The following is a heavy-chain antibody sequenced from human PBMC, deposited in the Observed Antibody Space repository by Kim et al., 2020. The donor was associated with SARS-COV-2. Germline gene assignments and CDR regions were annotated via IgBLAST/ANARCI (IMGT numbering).Heavy chain of an antibody. J-gene: IGHJ6*02. V-gene: IGHV2-70*01. D-gene: IGHD3-16*01. Sequence: SGPTLVKPTHTLTLTRTFSGFSLSTSGMCVSWIRQPPGKALEWLALIDWDDDKYYSTSLKTRLTISKDTSKNQVVLTITNMDPVDTATYYCARIPMAGLGVGYYYYYGMDAWGQGTTVTVSS. CDR1: GFSLSTSGMC. CDR2: IDWDDDK. CDR3: ARIPMAGLGVGYYYYYGMDA.